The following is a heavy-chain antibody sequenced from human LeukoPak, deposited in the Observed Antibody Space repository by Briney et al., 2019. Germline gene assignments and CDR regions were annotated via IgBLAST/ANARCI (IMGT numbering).Heavy chain of an antibody. CDR3: ARAVDTAMVDY. CDR1: GDSISSSSYY. D-gene: IGHD5-18*01. Sequence: SETLSLTCTVSGDSISSSSYYWSWIRQPAGKGLEWIGRIYTSGSTNYNPSLKSRVTMSVDTSKNQFSLKLSSVTAADTAVYYCARAVDTAMVDYWGQGTLVTVSS. J-gene: IGHJ4*02. CDR2: IYTSGST. V-gene: IGHV4-61*02.